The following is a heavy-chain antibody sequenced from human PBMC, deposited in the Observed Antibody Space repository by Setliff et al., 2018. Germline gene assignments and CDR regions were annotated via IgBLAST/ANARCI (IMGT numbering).Heavy chain of an antibody. D-gene: IGHD1-20*01. J-gene: IGHJ3*02. CDR1: GFTFNNFA. CDR3: AKGGNWDDQHYVYDI. V-gene: IGHV3-21*05. CDR2: ITSSGGFT. Sequence: GSLRLSCVASGFTFNNFAFNWVRQAPGKGLEWLSYITSSGGFTDYAASVRGRFVISRDNSKKSLYLQLDGLRADDTAIYYCAKGGNWDDQHYVYDIWGQGTMVTVSS.